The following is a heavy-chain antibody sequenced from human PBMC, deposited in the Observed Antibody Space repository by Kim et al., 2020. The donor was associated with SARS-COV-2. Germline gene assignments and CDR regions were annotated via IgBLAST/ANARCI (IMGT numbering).Heavy chain of an antibody. CDR2: IYYNGST. V-gene: IGHV4-59*01. CDR3: AREGYYDSSGYYRHDAFDI. J-gene: IGHJ3*02. D-gene: IGHD3-22*01. CDR1: GGSISSYY. Sequence: SETLSLTCTVSGGSISSYYWSWIRQPPGKGLEWIGYIYYNGSTNYNPSLKSRVTISVDTSKNQHSLKLSSVTAADTAVYYCAREGYYDSSGYYRHDAFDIWGQGTMVTVSS.